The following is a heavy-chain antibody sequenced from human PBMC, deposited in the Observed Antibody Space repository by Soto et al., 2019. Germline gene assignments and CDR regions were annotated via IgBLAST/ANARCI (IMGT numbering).Heavy chain of an antibody. V-gene: IGHV3-7*05. CDR3: ARDWGTPGRGSAVGYYYHYGMDV. CDR2: IKDDGSEK. D-gene: IGHD6-19*01. Sequence: PVRPMRLSCLASELTIITHWMHRVRKNQERGLGWVANIKDDGSEKNYVASVKGRFTISRDNAKNSLYLQMNSLRGEDTAVYFCARDWGTPGRGSAVGYYYHYGMDVWGQGTTVAVSS. J-gene: IGHJ6*02. CDR1: ELTIITHW.